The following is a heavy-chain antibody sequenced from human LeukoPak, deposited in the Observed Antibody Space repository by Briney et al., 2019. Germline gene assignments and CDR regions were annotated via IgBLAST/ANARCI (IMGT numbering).Heavy chain of an antibody. D-gene: IGHD6-19*01. V-gene: IGHV3-64*01. CDR1: GFTFSRYA. Sequence: PGGSLRLSCAASGFTFSRYAMHWVRQAPGKGLECVSAISSNGGSTYYANSVKGRFTISRDNSKNTLYLQMGSLRAEDMAVYYCAREGATSAWLFDSWGQGTLVTVSS. J-gene: IGHJ4*02. CDR3: AREGATSAWLFDS. CDR2: ISSNGGST.